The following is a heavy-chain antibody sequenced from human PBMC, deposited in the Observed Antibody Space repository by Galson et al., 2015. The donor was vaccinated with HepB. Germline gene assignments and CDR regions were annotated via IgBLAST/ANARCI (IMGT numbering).Heavy chain of an antibody. V-gene: IGHV3-7*01. D-gene: IGHD6-19*01. CDR2: IKQDGSEK. CDR3: ARDLWGSGWYVDY. J-gene: IGHJ4*02. CDR1: GFTFSSYW. Sequence: SLRLSCAASGFTFSSYWMSWVRQAPGKGLEWVANIKQDGSEKYYVDSVKGRFTISRDNAKNSLYLQMNSLRAEDTAVYYCARDLWGSGWYVDYWGQGTLVTVSS.